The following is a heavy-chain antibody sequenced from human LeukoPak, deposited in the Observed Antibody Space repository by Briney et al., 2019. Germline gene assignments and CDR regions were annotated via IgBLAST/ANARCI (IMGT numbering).Heavy chain of an antibody. CDR2: IYTGGTT. CDR3: AREGRFQSFDY. CDR1: GFSVGSNY. J-gene: IGHJ4*02. V-gene: IGHV3-53*01. Sequence: AGGSLRLSCAASGFSVGSNYMSWVRQAPGKGLEWVSVIYTGGTTHYAEPVMGRFNISRDDSHNTVHLHMSGLRAEDTAVYYCAREGRFQSFDYWGQGTLVAVSS.